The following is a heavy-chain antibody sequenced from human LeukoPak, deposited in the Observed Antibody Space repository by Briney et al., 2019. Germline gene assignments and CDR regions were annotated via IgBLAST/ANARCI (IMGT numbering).Heavy chain of an antibody. D-gene: IGHD3-22*01. CDR1: GFTFSSYA. CDR3: TREHYFDNSGYYRSFDY. Sequence: GGSLRLSCAASGFTFSSYAMHWVRQAPGKGLEWVAVTSYDGSNKYYADSVKGRFTISRDNSKSTLYLQMNSLRAEDTAMYYCTREHYFDNSGYYRSFDYWGQGTLVTVSS. V-gene: IGHV3-30-3*01. CDR2: TSYDGSNK. J-gene: IGHJ4*02.